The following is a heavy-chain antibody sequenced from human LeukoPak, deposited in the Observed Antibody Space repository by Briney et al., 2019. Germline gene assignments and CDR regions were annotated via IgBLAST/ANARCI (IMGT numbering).Heavy chain of an antibody. CDR1: GYTFTSYD. D-gene: IGHD2-21*02. V-gene: IGHV1-8*01. CDR2: MNPNSGNT. Sequence: GPSVKVSCKASGYTFTSYDINWVRQATGQGLEWMGWMNPNSGNTGYAQKFQGRVTMTRNTSISTAYMELSSLRSEDTAVYYCASRSITANWFDPWGQGTLVTVSS. J-gene: IGHJ5*02. CDR3: ASRSITANWFDP.